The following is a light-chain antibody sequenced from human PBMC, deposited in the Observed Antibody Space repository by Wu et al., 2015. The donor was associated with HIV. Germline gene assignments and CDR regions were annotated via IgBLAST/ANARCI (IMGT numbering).Light chain of an antibody. Sequence: DIQMTQSPSSVSASVGDRVTITCRASQDIASWLAWYQQKPGRAPDLLIYAATSLQSGVPSRFRGSGSGTEFTLTISSLQPEDFATYYCQQADSFPRTFGQGTKVEIK. CDR2: AAT. V-gene: IGKV1-12*01. J-gene: IGKJ1*01. CDR3: QQADSFPRT. CDR1: QDIASW.